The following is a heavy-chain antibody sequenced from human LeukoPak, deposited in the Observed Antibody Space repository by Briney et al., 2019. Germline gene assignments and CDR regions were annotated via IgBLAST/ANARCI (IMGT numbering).Heavy chain of an antibody. CDR3: ARERSRYPGGSFGY. D-gene: IGHD3-16*01. CDR1: GYTFTGYY. Sequence: ASVKVSCKASGYTFTGYYMHWVRQAPGQGLEWMGRINPNSGGTDYAQKFQGRVTMTRDTSISTAYMELSRLRSDDTAVYYCARERSRYPGGSFGYWGQGTLVTVPS. J-gene: IGHJ4*02. CDR2: INPNSGGT. V-gene: IGHV1-2*06.